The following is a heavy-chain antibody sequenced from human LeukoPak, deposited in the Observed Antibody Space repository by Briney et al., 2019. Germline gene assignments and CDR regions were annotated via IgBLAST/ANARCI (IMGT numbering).Heavy chain of an antibody. CDR3: ARTPLDCSTSTCLSYNWFDP. D-gene: IGHD2-2*01. CDR2: IYTSGGT. J-gene: IGHJ5*02. V-gene: IGHV4-61*02. Sequence: PSETLSLTCTVSGDSISRGSYYWSWIRQPAGKGLEWLGRIYTSGGTDYKSSLKSRVTISVDTSKNQFSLRLTSVTAADTAVYYCARTPLDCSTSTCLSYNWFDPWGQGTLVTVSS. CDR1: GDSISRGSYY.